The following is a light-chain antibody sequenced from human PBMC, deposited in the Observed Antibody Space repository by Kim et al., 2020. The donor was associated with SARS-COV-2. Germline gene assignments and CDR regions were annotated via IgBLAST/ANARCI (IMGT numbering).Light chain of an antibody. CDR2: NTS. Sequence: QAVVTQEPSLTVSPGGTVTLTCASSTGAVTSGYYPNWFQQKPGQAPRALIYNTSNKHSWTPARFSGSLLGGKAALTLSGVQPEDEAEYYCLLHHGAAWVFGGGTQLTVL. J-gene: IGLJ3*02. CDR1: TGAVTSGYY. V-gene: IGLV7-43*01. CDR3: LLHHGAAWV.